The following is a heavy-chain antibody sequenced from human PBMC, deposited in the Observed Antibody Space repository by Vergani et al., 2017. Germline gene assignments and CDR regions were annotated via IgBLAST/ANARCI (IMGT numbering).Heavy chain of an antibody. J-gene: IGHJ5*02. CDR3: AREGVVRGVIITGWFDP. D-gene: IGHD3-10*01. CDR2: ICSSSSYI. CDR1: GFTFSSYS. Sequence: EVQLVESGGGLVKPGGSLRLSCAASGFTFSSYSMNWVRQAPGKGLEWVSSICSSSSYIYYADSVKGRFTISRDNAKNSLYLQMNSLRAEDTAVYYCAREGVVRGVIITGWFDPWGQGTLVTVSS. V-gene: IGHV3-21*01.